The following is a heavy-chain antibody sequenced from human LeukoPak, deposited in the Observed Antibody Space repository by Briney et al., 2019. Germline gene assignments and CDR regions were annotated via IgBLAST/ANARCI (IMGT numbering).Heavy chain of an antibody. Sequence: SCKVSGYTLTELSMHWVRQAPGKGLEWMAVISYDGSNKYYADSVKGRFTISRDNSKNTLYLQMNSLRAEDTAVYYCARDGRATEEFDYWGQGTLVTVSS. CDR3: ARDGRATEEFDY. V-gene: IGHV3-30-3*01. J-gene: IGHJ4*02. CDR1: GYTLTELS. CDR2: ISYDGSNK. D-gene: IGHD1-26*01.